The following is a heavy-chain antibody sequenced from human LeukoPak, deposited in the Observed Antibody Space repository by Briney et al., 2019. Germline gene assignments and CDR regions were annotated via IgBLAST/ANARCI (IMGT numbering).Heavy chain of an antibody. Sequence: ASVKVSCKASGYTFTSYGISWVRQAPGQGLEWMGWINAGNGNTKYSQKFQGRVTITRDTSASTAYMELSSLRSEDTAVYYCASSEWELLLCHYWGQGTLVTVSS. CDR3: ASSEWELLLCHY. CDR2: INAGNGNT. CDR1: GYTFTSYG. V-gene: IGHV1-18*01. D-gene: IGHD1-26*01. J-gene: IGHJ4*02.